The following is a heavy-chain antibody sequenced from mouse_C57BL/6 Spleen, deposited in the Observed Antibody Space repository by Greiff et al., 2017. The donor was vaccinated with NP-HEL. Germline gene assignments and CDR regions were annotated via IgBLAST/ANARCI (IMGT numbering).Heavy chain of an antibody. V-gene: IGHV1-82*01. Sequence: VKLVESGPELVKPGASVKISCKASGYAFSSSWMNWVKQRPGKGLEWIGRIYPGDGDTNYNGKFKGKATLTADKSSSTAYMQLSSLTSEDSAVYFCARSSYSAYAMDYWGQGTSVTVSS. J-gene: IGHJ4*01. CDR1: GYAFSSSW. CDR3: ARSSYSAYAMDY. CDR2: IYPGDGDT. D-gene: IGHD2-12*01.